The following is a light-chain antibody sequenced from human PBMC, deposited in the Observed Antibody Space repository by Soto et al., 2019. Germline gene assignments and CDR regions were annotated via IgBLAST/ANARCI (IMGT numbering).Light chain of an antibody. CDR1: SSDVGSYNY. CDR3: SSYGGSSNLV. Sequence: QSALTQPPSASGSPGQSVTISCTGTSSDVGSYNYVSWYQQHPGKAPKLMISEVSARPSGVPDRFSGSKSGNTASLTVSGLQAEDEADYYCSSYGGSSNLVFGGVTKLTVL. CDR2: EVS. V-gene: IGLV2-8*01. J-gene: IGLJ2*01.